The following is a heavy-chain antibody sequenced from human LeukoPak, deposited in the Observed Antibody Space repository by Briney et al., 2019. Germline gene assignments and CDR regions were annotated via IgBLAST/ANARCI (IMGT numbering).Heavy chain of an antibody. J-gene: IGHJ6*02. Sequence: PSETLSLTCTVSGGSISSGGYYWSWIRQPPGKGLEWIGYIYHSGSTYYNPSLKSRVTISVDRSKNQFSLKLSSVTAADTAVYYCARRGGSSWYEGYYYYYGMDVWGQGTTVTVSS. V-gene: IGHV4-30-2*01. D-gene: IGHD6-13*01. CDR1: GGSISSGGYY. CDR2: IYHSGST. CDR3: ARRGGSSWYEGYYYYYGMDV.